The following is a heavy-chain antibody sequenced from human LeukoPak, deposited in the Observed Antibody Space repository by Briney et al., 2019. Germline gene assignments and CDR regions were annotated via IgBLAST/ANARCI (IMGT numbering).Heavy chain of an antibody. J-gene: IGHJ6*03. CDR2: IYSGGYT. CDR3: ARDYYGSGSYYYYYYYMDV. Sequence: GGSLRLSCAASGFTVSSNYMSWVRQAPGKGLEWVSLIYSGGYTDYADFVKGRFTISRDNSKNTLYLQMNSLRAEDTAVYYCARDYYGSGSYYYYYYYMDVWGKGTTVTVSS. V-gene: IGHV3-53*05. CDR1: GFTVSSNY. D-gene: IGHD3-10*01.